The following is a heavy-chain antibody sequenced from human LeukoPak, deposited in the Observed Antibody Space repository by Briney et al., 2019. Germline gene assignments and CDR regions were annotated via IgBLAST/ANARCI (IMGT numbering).Heavy chain of an antibody. D-gene: IGHD6-19*01. Sequence: SETLSLTCTVSGGSISSYYWSWIRQPAGKGLEWIGRIYTSGSTNYNPSLKSRVTMSVDTSKNQFSLKLSSVTAADTAVYYCARGAVANGGYYYYGMDVWGQGTTVTVSS. V-gene: IGHV4-4*07. CDR3: ARGAVANGGYYYYGMDV. CDR2: IYTSGST. J-gene: IGHJ6*02. CDR1: GGSISSYY.